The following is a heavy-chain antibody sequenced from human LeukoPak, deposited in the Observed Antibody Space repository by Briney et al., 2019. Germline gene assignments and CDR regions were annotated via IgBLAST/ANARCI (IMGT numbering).Heavy chain of an antibody. CDR1: GFTFSSYS. V-gene: IGHV3-48*04. CDR2: ISSGSGSI. J-gene: IGHJ4*02. CDR3: ARLPAYCSSTSCYYDY. D-gene: IGHD2-2*01. Sequence: GGSLRLSCAASGFTFSSYSMNWVRQAPGKGLEWVSYISSGSGSIYYADSVKGRFTISRDNAKNSVFLQMNSLRAEDTAVYYCARLPAYCSSTSCYYDYWGQGTLVTVSS.